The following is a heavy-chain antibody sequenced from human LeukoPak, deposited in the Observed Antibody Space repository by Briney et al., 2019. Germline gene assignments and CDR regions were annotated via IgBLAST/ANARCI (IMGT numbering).Heavy chain of an antibody. J-gene: IGHJ5*02. Sequence: ASVKVSCKASGYTFTGYYMHWVRQAPGQGLEWMGWINPNSGGTNYAQKFQGRVTMTRDTSISTAYMELSRLRSDNTAVYYCARVRFVAATNWFDPWGQGTLVTVSS. CDR2: INPNSGGT. V-gene: IGHV1-2*02. CDR1: GYTFTGYY. CDR3: ARVRFVAATNWFDP. D-gene: IGHD2-15*01.